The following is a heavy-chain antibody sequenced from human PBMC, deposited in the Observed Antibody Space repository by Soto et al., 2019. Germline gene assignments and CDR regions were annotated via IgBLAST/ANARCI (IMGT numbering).Heavy chain of an antibody. CDR1: GYTLTELS. CDR3: ATDLNCSSTSCYKRGYYYYGMDV. V-gene: IGHV1-24*01. CDR2: FDPEDGET. J-gene: IGHJ6*02. D-gene: IGHD2-2*01. Sequence: GASVKVSCKVSGYTLTELSMHWVRQAPGKGLEWMGGFDPEDGETIYAQKFQGRVTMTEDTSTDTAYMELSSLRSEDTAVYYCATDLNCSSTSCYKRGYYYYGMDVWGQGTTVTVSS.